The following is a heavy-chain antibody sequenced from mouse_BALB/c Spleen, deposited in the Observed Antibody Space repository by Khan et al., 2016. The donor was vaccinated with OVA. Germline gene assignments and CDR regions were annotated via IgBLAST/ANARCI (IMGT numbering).Heavy chain of an antibody. CDR1: GYSITSDYA. CDR2: ISYSGST. V-gene: IGHV3-2*02. Sequence: VQLKESGPGLVKPSQSLSLTCTVTGYSITSDYAWNWIRQFPGNQLEWMGYISYSGSTSYNPSLKSRISITRDTSKNQFFLQLNSVTTGDTATYYCARRAYYANWYFDVWGAVTTVTVSS. J-gene: IGHJ1*01. D-gene: IGHD1-1*02. CDR3: ARRAYYANWYFDV.